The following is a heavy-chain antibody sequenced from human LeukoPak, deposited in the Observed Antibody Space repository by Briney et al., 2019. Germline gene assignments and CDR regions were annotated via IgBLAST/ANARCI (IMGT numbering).Heavy chain of an antibody. CDR3: AKGLHSSSWYSDS. J-gene: IGHJ4*02. Sequence: GGSLRLSCAAPGFTFNTYTMNWVRLVPGKGLEWVSLISGNGVSTYYADSVKGRFTLSRDNSKNTLYLQMNSLRAEDTAVYYCAKGLHSSSWYSDSWGQGTLVTVSS. CDR2: ISGNGVST. V-gene: IGHV3-23*01. CDR1: GFTFNTYT. D-gene: IGHD6-13*01.